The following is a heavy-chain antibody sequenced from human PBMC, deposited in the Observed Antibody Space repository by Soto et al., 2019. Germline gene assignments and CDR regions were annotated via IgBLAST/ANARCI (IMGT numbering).Heavy chain of an antibody. Sequence: EVQLVQSGAEVKKPGESLKISCKGSGYDFSTYYIGWVRQMPGKGLEWLGLIHPRDSDTRYSPSFQGQVTISVDQSINTAYLQRSSLKASDTATYYCARDGRYSGYCCASDVWGQGTKVTVSA. D-gene: IGHD5-12*01. CDR1: GYDFSTYY. V-gene: IGHV5-51*01. CDR3: ARDGRYSGYCCASDV. CDR2: IHPRDSDT. J-gene: IGHJ3*01.